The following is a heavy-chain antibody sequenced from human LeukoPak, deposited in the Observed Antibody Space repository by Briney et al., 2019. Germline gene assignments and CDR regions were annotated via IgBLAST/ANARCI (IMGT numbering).Heavy chain of an antibody. CDR1: GYTFTSYY. CDR2: INPSGGST. D-gene: IGHD6-19*01. J-gene: IGHJ4*02. V-gene: IGHV1-46*01. Sequence: GASVKVSCKASGYTFTSYYMHWVRQAPGQGLEWMGIINPSGGSTNYAQKLQGRVTMTTDTSTSTAYMELRSLRSDDTAVYYCARAVSSNSGWYGVRGYYFDYWGQGTLVTVSS. CDR3: ARAVSSNSGWYGVRGYYFDY.